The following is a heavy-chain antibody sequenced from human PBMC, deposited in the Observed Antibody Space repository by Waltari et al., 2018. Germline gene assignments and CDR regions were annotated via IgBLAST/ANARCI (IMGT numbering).Heavy chain of an antibody. CDR1: GGSITTNRYH. CDR3: ARDLQEDFVVGPLPIRRNSFDP. Sequence: QLQLQESGPGLVKPSETLSLPCSVSGGSITTNRYHWGWIRPPPGKGLEWIASSYYTGSTYYNPSLKSRVTISVDMSQNQFSLKLSSVTAADTAVYYCARDLQEDFVVGPLPIRRNSFDPWGQGTLVTVSS. CDR2: SYYTGST. D-gene: IGHD2-15*01. J-gene: IGHJ5*02. V-gene: IGHV4-39*07.